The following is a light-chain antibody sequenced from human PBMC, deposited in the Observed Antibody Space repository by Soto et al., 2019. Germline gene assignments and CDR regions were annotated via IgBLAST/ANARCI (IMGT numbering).Light chain of an antibody. CDR1: QTISSW. CDR3: QHYNSDSEA. J-gene: IGKJ1*01. Sequence: DIQMTQSPSTLSGSVGDRVTITCRASQTISSWLAWYQQKPGKAPKRLIYKASTLKSGVPSRFSGSGAGTEFTLTISSLQPDDFATYYCQHYNSDSEAFGQGTKVELK. CDR2: KAS. V-gene: IGKV1-5*03.